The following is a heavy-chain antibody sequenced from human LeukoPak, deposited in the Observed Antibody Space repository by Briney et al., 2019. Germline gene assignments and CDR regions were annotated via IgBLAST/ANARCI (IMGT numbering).Heavy chain of an antibody. D-gene: IGHD5-24*01. V-gene: IGHV1-69*13. Sequence: SVKVSCKASGGTFSSYAISWVRQAPGQGLEWMGGIIPIFGTANYAQKFQGRVTITADESTSTAYMELSSLRSEDTAVYYCARAMREREMATIFGCWGQGTLVTVSS. CDR2: IIPIFGTA. CDR1: GGTFSSYA. J-gene: IGHJ4*02. CDR3: ARAMREREMATIFGC.